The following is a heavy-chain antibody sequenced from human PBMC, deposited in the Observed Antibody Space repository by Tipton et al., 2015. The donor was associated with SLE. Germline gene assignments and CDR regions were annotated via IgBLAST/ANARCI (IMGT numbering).Heavy chain of an antibody. J-gene: IGHJ3*02. V-gene: IGHV4-61*09. D-gene: IGHD3-9*01. CDR3: VSSGYPLGTFES. CDR1: GGSLNSGSFY. CDR2: MYTTGDT. Sequence: TLSLTCTVSGGSLNSGSFYWSWIRQPAGKGLEWIGHMYTTGDTNYNPSLKSRVTISVDTSKNHFSLKLSVVTAADTAVYYCVSSGYPLGTFESWGQGTMVTVSS.